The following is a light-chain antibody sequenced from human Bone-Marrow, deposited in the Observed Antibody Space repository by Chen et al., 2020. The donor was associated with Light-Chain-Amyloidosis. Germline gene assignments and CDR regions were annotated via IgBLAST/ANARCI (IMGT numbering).Light chain of an antibody. CDR1: NGSIATNY. CDR2: EDD. Sequence: NFSLPHPHSGRGSPGRTETISCPPSNGSIATNYVQWYQQRPGSSPTTVIYEDDQRPSGVPDRFSGSIDRSSNSASLTISGLKTEDEADYYCQSYQGSSQGVFGGGTKLTVL. V-gene: IGLV6-57*01. CDR3: QSYQGSSQGV. J-gene: IGLJ3*02.